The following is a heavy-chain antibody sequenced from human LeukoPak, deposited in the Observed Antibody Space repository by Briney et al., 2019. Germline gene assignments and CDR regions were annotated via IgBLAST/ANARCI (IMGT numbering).Heavy chain of an antibody. Sequence: GSLRLSCAASGFTFSSYWMNWVRQAPGKGLEWVSSISSSSSYIYYADSVKGRFTISRDNAKNSLYLQMNSLRAEDTAVYYCARSVDTAMAIDYWGQGTLVTVSS. J-gene: IGHJ4*02. CDR2: ISSSSSYI. CDR1: GFTFSSYW. V-gene: IGHV3-21*01. CDR3: ARSVDTAMAIDY. D-gene: IGHD5-18*01.